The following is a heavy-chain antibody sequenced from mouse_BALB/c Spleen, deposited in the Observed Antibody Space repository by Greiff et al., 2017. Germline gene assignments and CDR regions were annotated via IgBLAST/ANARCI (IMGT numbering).Heavy chain of an antibody. Sequence: QVQLKQSGAELMKPGASVKISCKATGYTFSSYWIEWVKQRPGHGLEWIGEILPGSGSTNYNEKFKGKATFTADTSSNTSYMQLSSLTSEDSAVYYCARRDYYGSSAPFDYWGQGTTLTVSS. D-gene: IGHD1-1*01. J-gene: IGHJ2*01. CDR3: ARRDYYGSSAPFDY. CDR2: ILPGSGST. CDR1: GYTFSSYW. V-gene: IGHV1-9*01.